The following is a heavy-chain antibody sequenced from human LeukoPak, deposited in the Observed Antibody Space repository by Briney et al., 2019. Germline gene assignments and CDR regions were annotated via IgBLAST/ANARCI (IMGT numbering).Heavy chain of an antibody. J-gene: IGHJ6*03. Sequence: GGSLRLSCAASGFTFSSYWMHWVRQAPGKGLVWVSRINSDGSSTSYADSVKGRFTISRDNAKNTLYLQMNSLRAEDTAVYYCARGDYDFWSGYPYYCYMDVWGKGTTVTVSS. D-gene: IGHD3-3*01. CDR2: INSDGSST. V-gene: IGHV3-74*01. CDR3: ARGDYDFWSGYPYYCYMDV. CDR1: GFTFSSYW.